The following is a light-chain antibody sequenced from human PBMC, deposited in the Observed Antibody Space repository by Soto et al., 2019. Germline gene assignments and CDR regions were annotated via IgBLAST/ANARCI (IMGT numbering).Light chain of an antibody. V-gene: IGKV3D-11*01. CDR1: QAVNTR. J-gene: IGKJ4*01. CDR3: QQVNSYPLP. CDR2: LAS. Sequence: EVVLTQSPATLSSFPGDRVTLSCRASQAVNTRLAWYQHKPGQAPRLLIYLASNRAAGVPARFSGSGSGTDFTLTISDVEPEDFATYYCQQVNSYPLPFGGGTKVDI.